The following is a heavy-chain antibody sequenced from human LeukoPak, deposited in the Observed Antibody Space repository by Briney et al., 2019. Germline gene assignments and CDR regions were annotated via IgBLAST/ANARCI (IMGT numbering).Heavy chain of an antibody. CDR3: ARDPYYYDSSGYYVDY. J-gene: IGHJ4*02. V-gene: IGHV4-4*07. Sequence: PSETLSLTCAVSGGSISSYYWSWIRQPAGKGLEWIGRIYTSGSTNYNPSLKSRVTMSVDTSKNQFSLKLSSVTAADTAVYYCARDPYYYDSSGYYVDYWGQGTLVTVSS. CDR2: IYTSGST. D-gene: IGHD3-22*01. CDR1: GGSISSYY.